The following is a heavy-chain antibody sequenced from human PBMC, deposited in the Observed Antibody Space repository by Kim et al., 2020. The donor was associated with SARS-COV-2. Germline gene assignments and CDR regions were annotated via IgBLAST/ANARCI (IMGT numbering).Heavy chain of an antibody. CDR1: GFTFSSYA. CDR3: AKDQATVTTTPDSSGWYYPSDFDY. V-gene: IGHV3-23*01. Sequence: GGSLSLSCAASGFTFSSYAMSWVRQAPGKGLEWVSAISGSGGSTSYADSVKGRFTISRDNSKNTLYLQMNSLRAEDTAVYYCAKDQATVTTTPDSSGWYYPSDFDYWGQGTLVTVSS. D-gene: IGHD6-19*01. J-gene: IGHJ4*02. CDR2: ISGSGGST.